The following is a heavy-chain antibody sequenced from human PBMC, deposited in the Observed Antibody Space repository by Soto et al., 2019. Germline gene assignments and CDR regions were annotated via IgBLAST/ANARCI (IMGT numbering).Heavy chain of an antibody. Sequence: GASVKVSCKVSGYTLTELSMHWVRQAPGKGLEWMGGFDPEDGETIYAQKFQGRVTMTEDTSTDTAYMELSSLRSEDTAVYYCATGSGIFGVDPKRPVDYWGQGTLVTVSS. J-gene: IGHJ4*02. CDR2: FDPEDGET. V-gene: IGHV1-24*01. D-gene: IGHD3-3*01. CDR1: GYTLTELS. CDR3: ATGSGIFGVDPKRPVDY.